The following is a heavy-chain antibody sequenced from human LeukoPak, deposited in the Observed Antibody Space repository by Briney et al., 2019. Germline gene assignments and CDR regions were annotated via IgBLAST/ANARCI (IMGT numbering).Heavy chain of an antibody. D-gene: IGHD6-19*01. CDR2: IYYSGST. J-gene: IGHJ4*02. Sequence: PSETLSLTCTVSGGSISSYYWSWIRQPPGKGLEWIGYIYYSGSTNYNPSLKSRVTISVDTPKNQFSLKLSSVTAADTAVYYCARESIAVAGSYFDYWGQGTLVTVSS. CDR3: ARESIAVAGSYFDY. V-gene: IGHV4-59*01. CDR1: GGSISSYY.